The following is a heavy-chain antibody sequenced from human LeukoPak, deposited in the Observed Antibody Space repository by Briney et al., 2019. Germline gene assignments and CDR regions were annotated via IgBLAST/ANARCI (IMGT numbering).Heavy chain of an antibody. J-gene: IGHJ4*02. CDR1: GGTFSSYA. V-gene: IGHV1-18*01. CDR2: IGVYTGNT. Sequence: ASVKVSCKASGGTFSSYAISWVRQAPGQGLEWMGWIGVYTGNTDYAQKLQGRVTMTTDTSTSTAYMELRSLTSDDTAVYYCARGGSYGSGSADYWGQGTLVTVSS. D-gene: IGHD3-10*01. CDR3: ARGGSYGSGSADY.